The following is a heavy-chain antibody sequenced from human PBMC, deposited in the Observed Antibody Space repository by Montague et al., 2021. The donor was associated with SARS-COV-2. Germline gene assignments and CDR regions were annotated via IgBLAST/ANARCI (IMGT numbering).Heavy chain of an antibody. CDR1: GFSLSTSGMC. Sequence: PVLVKPTQTLTLTCTFSGFSLSTSGMCVSWIRQPPGKALEWLARIDWDDDKYYSTSLKIRLTISKDTSKNQVVLTMTNMDPVDTATYYCARMTPITGLDYWGQEPWSPSPQ. J-gene: IGHJ4*01. V-gene: IGHV2-70*11. CDR3: ARMTPITGLDY. CDR2: IDWDDDK. D-gene: IGHD1-20*01.